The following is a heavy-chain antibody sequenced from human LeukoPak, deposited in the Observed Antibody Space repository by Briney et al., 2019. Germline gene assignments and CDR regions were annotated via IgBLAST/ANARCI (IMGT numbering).Heavy chain of an antibody. CDR3: AKGSGYYYDSSGYYLFDY. Sequence: GGSLRLSCAASGFTFSSYAMSWVRQAPGKGLEWVSAISGSGGSTYYADSVKGRFAISRDNSKNTLYLQMNSLRAEDTAVYYCAKGSGYYYDSSGYYLFDYWGQGTLVTVSS. D-gene: IGHD3-22*01. V-gene: IGHV3-23*01. CDR1: GFTFSSYA. J-gene: IGHJ4*02. CDR2: ISGSGGST.